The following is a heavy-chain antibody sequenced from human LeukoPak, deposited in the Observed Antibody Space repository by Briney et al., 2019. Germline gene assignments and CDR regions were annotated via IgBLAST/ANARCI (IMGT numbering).Heavy chain of an antibody. CDR1: GGSISSSY. CDR2: VYTSGST. CDR3: ARVRGVRGYSYGYNWFDP. V-gene: IGHV4-4*07. Sequence: SETLSLTCSVSGGSISSSYWSWIRQPAGKGLEWIGRVYTSGSTNYNPSLKSRVTMSVDTSKNQFSLKLSSVTVADTAVYYCARVRGVRGYSYGYNWFDPWGQGTLVTVSS. J-gene: IGHJ5*02. D-gene: IGHD5-18*01.